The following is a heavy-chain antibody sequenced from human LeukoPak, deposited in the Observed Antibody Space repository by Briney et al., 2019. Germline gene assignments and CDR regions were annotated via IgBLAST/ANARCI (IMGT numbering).Heavy chain of an antibody. CDR2: ISSSSSTI. J-gene: IGHJ4*02. CDR3: ARTRLVGATLYYFDY. Sequence: GGSLRLSCAASGFTFSSYSMNWVRQAPGKGLEWVSYISSSSSTIYYADSVKGRFTISRDNAKNSLYLQMNSLRAEDTAVYHCARTRLVGATLYYFDYWGQGTLVTVSS. D-gene: IGHD1-26*01. V-gene: IGHV3-48*01. CDR1: GFTFSSYS.